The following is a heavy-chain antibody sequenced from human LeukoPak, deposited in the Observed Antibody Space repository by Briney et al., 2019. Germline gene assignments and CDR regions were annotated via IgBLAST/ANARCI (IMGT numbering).Heavy chain of an antibody. J-gene: IGHJ6*03. CDR1: GGSISSGSYY. D-gene: IGHD3-10*01. CDR3: ARSVGGSYYYYYMDV. CDR2: IYTSGTT. Sequence: SETLSLTCNVSGGSISSGSYYWSWIRQPAGKGLEWIGRIYTSGTTNYNPSLKSQVTISVDTSKNQFSLNLNLVTAADTAVYFCARSVGGSYYYYYMDVWGTGTTVTVSS. V-gene: IGHV4-61*02.